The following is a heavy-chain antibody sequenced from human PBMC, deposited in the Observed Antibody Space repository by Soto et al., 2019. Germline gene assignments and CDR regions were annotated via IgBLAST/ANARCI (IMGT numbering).Heavy chain of an antibody. Sequence: QVQLVESGGGVVQPGRSLRLSCAASGFTFSSYGMHWVRQAPGKGLEWVAVISYDGSNKYYADSVKGRFTISRDNSKNTLYLQMNCLRAEDTAVYYCAKERYDFWSGSHYGMDVWGQGTTVTVSS. J-gene: IGHJ6*02. CDR1: GFTFSSYG. CDR3: AKERYDFWSGSHYGMDV. V-gene: IGHV3-30*18. D-gene: IGHD3-3*01. CDR2: ISYDGSNK.